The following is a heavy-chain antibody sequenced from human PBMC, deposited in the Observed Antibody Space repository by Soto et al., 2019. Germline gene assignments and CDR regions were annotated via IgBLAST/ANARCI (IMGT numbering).Heavy chain of an antibody. J-gene: IGHJ3*02. CDR2: IWYDGSNK. CDR3: ARVTPIVGATASAFDI. CDR1: GFTFSSYG. V-gene: IGHV3-33*01. Sequence: GGSLRLSCAASGFTFSSYGMHWVRQAPGKGLEWVAVIWYDGSNKYYADSVKGRFTISRDNSKNTLYLQMNSLRAEDTAVYYCARVTPIVGATASAFDIWGQGTMVTVSS. D-gene: IGHD1-26*01.